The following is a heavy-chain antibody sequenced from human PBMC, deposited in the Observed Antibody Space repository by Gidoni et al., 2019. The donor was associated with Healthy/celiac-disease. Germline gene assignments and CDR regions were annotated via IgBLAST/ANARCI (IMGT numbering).Heavy chain of an antibody. D-gene: IGHD3-22*01. CDR1: GGTFSSYA. CDR2: IIPIFGTA. Sequence: QVQLVQSGAEVKKPVSSVKVYCTASGGTFSSYALSWVRKAPGQGLEWMGGIIPIFGTANDAQKFQGRVTITADESTSTAYMELSSLRSEETAVYYWARSYDSSGYYYTPDYWGQGTLVTVSS. CDR3: ARSYDSSGYYYTPDY. J-gene: IGHJ4*02. V-gene: IGHV1-69*01.